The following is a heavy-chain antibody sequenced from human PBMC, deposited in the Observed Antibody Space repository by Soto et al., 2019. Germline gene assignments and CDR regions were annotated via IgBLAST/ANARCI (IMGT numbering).Heavy chain of an antibody. D-gene: IGHD3-3*01. V-gene: IGHV3-13*01. Sequence: GGSLRLSCAASGFTFSSYDMHWVRQATGKGLEWVSAIGTAGDTYYPGSVKGRFTISRENAKNSLYLQMNSLRAGDTAVYYCARGPTSRFLEWLPRPGAFDIWGQGTMVTVSS. CDR1: GFTFSSYD. CDR3: ARGPTSRFLEWLPRPGAFDI. J-gene: IGHJ3*02. CDR2: IGTAGDT.